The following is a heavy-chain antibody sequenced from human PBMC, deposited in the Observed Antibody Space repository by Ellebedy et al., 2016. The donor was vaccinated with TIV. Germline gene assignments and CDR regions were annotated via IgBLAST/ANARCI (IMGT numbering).Heavy chain of an antibody. D-gene: IGHD3-3*01. CDR2: IKTDGSET. CDR1: GFSFSNFW. CDR3: VGFGVFNL. J-gene: IGHJ5*02. V-gene: IGHV3-7*01. Sequence: GESLKISCAAWGFSFSNFWMSWVRQAPEKGLEWVAHIKTDGSETYYVDSVKGRFTISRENAKNALFLQMDGLRVDDSAVYYCVGFGVFNLWGQGAPVTVSS.